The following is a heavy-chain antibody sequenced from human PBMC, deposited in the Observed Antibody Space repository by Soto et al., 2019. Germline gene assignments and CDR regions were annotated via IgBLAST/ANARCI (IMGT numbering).Heavy chain of an antibody. CDR3: ARGVGSGSYYNQYNWFDP. CDR1: GYAFTNYG. Sequence: ASVKVSCKASGYAFTNYGISWVRQAPGQGLEWMGWINVYNGNTKYAQKVQGRVTMTTDTSTSTAYMELRSLRSDDTAVYYCARGVGSGSYYNQYNWFDPWGQGTLVTVSS. V-gene: IGHV1-18*01. J-gene: IGHJ5*02. CDR2: INVYNGNT. D-gene: IGHD3-10*01.